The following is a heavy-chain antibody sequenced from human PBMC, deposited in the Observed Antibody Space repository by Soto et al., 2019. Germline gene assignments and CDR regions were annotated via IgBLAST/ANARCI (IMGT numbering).Heavy chain of an antibody. V-gene: IGHV3-23*01. D-gene: IGHD1-1*01. CDR1: GFTFSSYS. CDR2: FRTSGDDGTT. CDR3: AKKVNSGPGSQYFDY. J-gene: IGHJ4*02. Sequence: GGSLRLSCAASGFTFSSYSMSWVRQAPGKGLEWISGFRTSGDDGTTYYADSVKGRFTISRDNSKNTLFLQMNSLRAEDTAIYYCAKKVNSGPGSQYFDYWGQGTLVTVSS.